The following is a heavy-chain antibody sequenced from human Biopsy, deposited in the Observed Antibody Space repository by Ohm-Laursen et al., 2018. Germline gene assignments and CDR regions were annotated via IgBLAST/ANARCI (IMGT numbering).Heavy chain of an antibody. D-gene: IGHD5/OR15-5a*01. CDR1: GFTFRTYG. V-gene: IGHV3-30*18. J-gene: IGHJ6*02. Sequence: SRRLSCSASGFTFRTYGTHWVRLAPGKGLEWVAVISYDQITKHYADSVRGRFTISRDNSKNTLYLQVNSLRAEDTAVYYCAKDLSVYYYYGIDVWGQGTTVTVSS. CDR3: AKDLSVYYYYGIDV. CDR2: ISYDQITK.